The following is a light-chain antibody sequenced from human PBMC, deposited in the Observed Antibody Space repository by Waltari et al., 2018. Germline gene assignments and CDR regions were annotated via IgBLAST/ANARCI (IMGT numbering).Light chain of an antibody. CDR3: LLSYSGARV. CDR1: TGAVTSGHY. CDR2: ETS. J-gene: IGLJ3*02. Sequence: QAVVTQEPSLTVSPGGTVPLTCDSSTGAVTSGHYPYWFQQKPGQAPRTLIYETSNKHAWTPARFSGSLLGGKAALTLSGAQPEDEADYYCLLSYSGARVFGGGTKLTVL. V-gene: IGLV7-46*01.